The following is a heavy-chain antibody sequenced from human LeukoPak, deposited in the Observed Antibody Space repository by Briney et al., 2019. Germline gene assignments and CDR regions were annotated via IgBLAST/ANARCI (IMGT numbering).Heavy chain of an antibody. Sequence: GGSLRLSCADSGFTSSNYWMTWVRQTPGKGLEGLAIIKEDGREKYYVDSVRGRFTISRDNAMNSLSLQMNRLRAEDTAVYYCARVSMILGVAAFFDRWGQGTLVTVSA. CDR2: IKEDGREK. CDR1: GFTSSNYW. CDR3: ARVSMILGVAAFFDR. D-gene: IGHD3/OR15-3a*01. V-gene: IGHV3-7*01. J-gene: IGHJ4*02.